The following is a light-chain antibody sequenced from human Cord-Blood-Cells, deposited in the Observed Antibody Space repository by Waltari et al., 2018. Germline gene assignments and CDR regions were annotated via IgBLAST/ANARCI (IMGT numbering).Light chain of an antibody. CDR2: GAS. CDR3: QQYGSSPRT. CDR1: QSVSSSY. J-gene: IGKJ1*01. V-gene: IGKV3-20*01. Sequence: EIVLTQSPGTLSLSPGERANLPCRASQSVSSSYLAWYQQTPGQAPRLLIYGASSRATGIPDRFSGSWSGTDFTLTISRLEPEDFAVYYCQQYGSSPRTFGQGTKVEIK.